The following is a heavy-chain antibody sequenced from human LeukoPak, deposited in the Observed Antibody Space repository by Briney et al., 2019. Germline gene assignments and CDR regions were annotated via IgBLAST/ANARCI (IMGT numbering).Heavy chain of an antibody. CDR3: ARDPWGSLSY. V-gene: IGHV3-30-3*01. CDR1: GFTFSSCA. D-gene: IGHD6-6*01. Sequence: PGGSLRLSCAASGFTFSSCAMHWVRQAPGKGLEWVAVISSDGSNKYYADSVKGRFTISRDNAKNSLYLQMNSLRAEDTAVYYCARDPWGSLSYWGQGILVTVSS. CDR2: ISSDGSNK. J-gene: IGHJ4*02.